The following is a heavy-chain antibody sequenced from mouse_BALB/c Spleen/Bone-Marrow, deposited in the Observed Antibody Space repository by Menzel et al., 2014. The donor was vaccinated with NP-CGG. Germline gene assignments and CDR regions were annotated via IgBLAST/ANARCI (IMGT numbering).Heavy chain of an antibody. J-gene: IGHJ2*02. D-gene: IGHD2-1*01. V-gene: IGHV1-59*01. CDR1: GYTFTSYW. Sequence: VQRVESGPELVRPGTSVKMSCKASGYTFTSYWTHWVKQRPGQGLEWIGMIDPSNSESRLNQKFKDKATLNVDKSSNTAYMQLSSLTSEDSAVYYCARLDGNYRNYFDYWGQGTSLTVSS. CDR3: ARLDGNYRNYFDY. CDR2: IDPSNSES.